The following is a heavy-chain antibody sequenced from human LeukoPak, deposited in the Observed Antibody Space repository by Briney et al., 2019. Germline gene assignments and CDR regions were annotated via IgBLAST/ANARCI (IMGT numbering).Heavy chain of an antibody. CDR3: ARLWSSDY. CDR2: INHSGST. J-gene: IGHJ4*02. V-gene: IGHV4-34*01. Sequence: SETLSLTCGVYGGSFSGYYWSWIRQPPGKGLEWIGEINHSGSTNYNPSLKSRVTISVDTSKNQFSLKLSSVTAADTAVYYCARLWSSDYWGQGTLVTVSS. D-gene: IGHD3-3*01. CDR1: GGSFSGYY.